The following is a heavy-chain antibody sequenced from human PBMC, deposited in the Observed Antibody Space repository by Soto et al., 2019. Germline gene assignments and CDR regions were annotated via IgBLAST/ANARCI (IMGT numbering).Heavy chain of an antibody. CDR1: GFTFRDHY. Sequence: GGSLRLSCAASGFTFRDHYISWIRQAPGKGLEWVSYITPSGSDTYYADSVKGRFTISRDNAKNSLSLQMNSLRAEDTAVYYCARGHYGLDVWGRGTTVTVSS. V-gene: IGHV3-11*03. CDR3: ARGHYGLDV. CDR2: ITPSGSDT. J-gene: IGHJ6*02.